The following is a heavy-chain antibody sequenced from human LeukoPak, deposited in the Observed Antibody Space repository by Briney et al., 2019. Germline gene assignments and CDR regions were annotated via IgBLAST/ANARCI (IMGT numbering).Heavy chain of an antibody. CDR3: ARDRGATNCSSTSCYTGGFDY. V-gene: IGHV1-46*01. J-gene: IGHJ4*02. Sequence: GASVKVSCKASGYTFTSYYMHWVRQAPGQGLEWMGIINPSGGSTSYAQKFQGRVTMTRDTSTSTVYMELSSLRSEDTAVYYCARDRGATNCSSTSCYTGGFDYWGQGTLVTVSS. CDR2: INPSGGST. CDR1: GYTFTSYY. D-gene: IGHD2-2*02.